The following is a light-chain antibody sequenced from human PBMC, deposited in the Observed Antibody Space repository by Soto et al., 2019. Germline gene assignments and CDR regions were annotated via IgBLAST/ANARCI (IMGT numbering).Light chain of an antibody. CDR3: QQYNTYPLS. V-gene: IGKV1-5*03. CDR2: KAS. CDR1: QSINTW. Sequence: DIQMTQSPSTLSASVGDRVTITCRASQSINTWLAWYQQKPGKATKLLIYKASNLEGGVPSRFSGSGSGTEFTITINSLQPDDFATYYCQQYNTYPLSFGGGTKVDIK. J-gene: IGKJ4*01.